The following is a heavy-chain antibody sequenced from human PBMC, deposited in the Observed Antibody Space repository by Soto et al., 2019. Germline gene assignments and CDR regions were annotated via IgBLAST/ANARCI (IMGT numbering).Heavy chain of an antibody. CDR3: ASHCSSASCYLPAFDY. CDR2: IYYSGNT. D-gene: IGHD2-2*01. J-gene: IGHJ4*02. V-gene: IGHV4-39*01. Sequence: SETLSLTCTVSGDSISSSSYYWGWIRQPPGKGLEWIGSIYYSGNTFYNPSLKSRVTISVVTSMNQFSLKLNYVTAADSVVYYCASHCSSASCYLPAFDYWGQGTLVTVS. CDR1: GDSISSSSYY.